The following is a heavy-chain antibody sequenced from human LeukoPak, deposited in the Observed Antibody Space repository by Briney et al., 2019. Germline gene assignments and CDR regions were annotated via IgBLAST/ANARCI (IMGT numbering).Heavy chain of an antibody. CDR1: GGSFSGYY. V-gene: IGHV4-34*01. CDR2: INHSGST. J-gene: IGHJ4*02. D-gene: IGHD3-9*01. Sequence: SETLSLTCAVYGGSFSGYYWSWIRQPPGKGLEWIGEINHSGSTNYNPSLKSRVTISVDTSKNQFSLKLSSVTAADTAVYYCARGVEYFVWLSHAGYYFDYWGQGTLVTVSS. CDR3: ARGVEYFVWLSHAGYYFDY.